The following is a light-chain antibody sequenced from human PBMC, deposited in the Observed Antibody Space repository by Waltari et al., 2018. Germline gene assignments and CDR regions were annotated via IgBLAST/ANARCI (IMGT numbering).Light chain of an antibody. CDR3: AAWDDSLNGHWV. V-gene: IGLV1-44*01. Sequence: QSVLTQPPSASGTPGQRVTISCSGTYSNIGNNVVNWYQPLPGKAPKLLIYRNDQRPSGVPDRFSGSKSGSSASLAIGGLQSEDEADYYCAAWDDSLNGHWVFGGGTKVTVL. J-gene: IGLJ3*02. CDR2: RND. CDR1: YSNIGNNV.